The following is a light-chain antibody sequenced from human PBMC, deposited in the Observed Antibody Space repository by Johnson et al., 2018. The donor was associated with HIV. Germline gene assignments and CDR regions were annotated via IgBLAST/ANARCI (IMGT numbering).Light chain of an antibody. V-gene: IGLV1-51*01. CDR2: DNN. Sequence: QSVLTQPPSVSAAPGQKVTISCSGSSSNIGNNSVSWYQQVPGTAPKLLIYDNNKRPSGIPDRFSGSKSGTSATLGITGLQTGDEADYYCGTWDNSLSAPRYVFGTGTKVTVL. CDR3: GTWDNSLSAPRYV. J-gene: IGLJ1*01. CDR1: SSNIGNNS.